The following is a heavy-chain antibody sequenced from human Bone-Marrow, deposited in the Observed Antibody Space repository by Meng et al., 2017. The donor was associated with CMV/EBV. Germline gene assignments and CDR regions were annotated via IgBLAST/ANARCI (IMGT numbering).Heavy chain of an antibody. D-gene: IGHD3-22*01. CDR2: ISDSGGNT. CDR1: GFSFSNYA. Sequence: GGSLRLSCAVSGFSFSNYALSWVRQAPGKGLEWVSAISDSGGNTYYADSVKGRFTISRDNSKNTLYLQMNSLRAEDTAVYYCVKEFGNYEGSGYSNCFYHWGQGTLVTVSS. CDR3: VKEFGNYEGSGYSNCFYH. J-gene: IGHJ4*02. V-gene: IGHV3-23*01.